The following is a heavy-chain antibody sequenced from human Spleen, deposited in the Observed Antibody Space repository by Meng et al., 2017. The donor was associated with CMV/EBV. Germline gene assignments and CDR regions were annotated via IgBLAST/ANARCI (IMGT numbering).Heavy chain of an antibody. V-gene: IGHV1-18*01. J-gene: IGHJ2*01. D-gene: IGHD6-19*01. CDR3: ARDFEHSSGSYWYIGV. Sequence: GYTFRSFGINGVRQSPGQGLEWMGWISTKNGDTKYAQNLPDTVTLTTDTSTNTAYMELKSLTSDDTAVYYCARDFEHSSGSYWYIGVWGRGTLVTVSS. CDR2: ISTKNGDT. CDR1: GYTFRSFG.